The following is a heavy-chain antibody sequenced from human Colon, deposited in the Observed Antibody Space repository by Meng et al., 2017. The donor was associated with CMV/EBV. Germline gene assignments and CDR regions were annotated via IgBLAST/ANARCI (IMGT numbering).Heavy chain of an antibody. D-gene: IGHD3-10*01. Sequence: ASVTVSCKASGYTFTSYYMHWVRQAPGQGLEWMGIINPSGGSTSYAQKFQGRVTMTRDTSTSTVYMELSSLRSEDTAVYYCARDRLERPTYYYGSGSYHWFDPWGQGTLVTVSS. CDR1: GYTFTSYY. V-gene: IGHV1-46*01. CDR2: INPSGGST. J-gene: IGHJ5*02. CDR3: ARDRLERPTYYYGSGSYHWFDP.